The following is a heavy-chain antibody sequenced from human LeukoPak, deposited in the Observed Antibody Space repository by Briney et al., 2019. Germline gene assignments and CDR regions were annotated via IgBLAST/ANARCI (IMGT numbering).Heavy chain of an antibody. CDR2: INHSGST. Sequence: SETLSLTCAVYGGSFSGYYWSWIRQPPGKGLEWIGEINHSGSTNYNPSLKSRVTISVDTSKNQFSLKLSSVTAADTAVYYCARARPGYYDFWSHGQNYYYYMDVWGKGTTVTVS. V-gene: IGHV4-34*01. J-gene: IGHJ6*03. D-gene: IGHD3-3*01. CDR3: ARARPGYYDFWSHGQNYYYYMDV. CDR1: GGSFSGYY.